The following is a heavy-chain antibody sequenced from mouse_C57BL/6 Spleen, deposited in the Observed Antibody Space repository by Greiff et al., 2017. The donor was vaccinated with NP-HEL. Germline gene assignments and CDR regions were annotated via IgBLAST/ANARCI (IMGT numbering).Heavy chain of an antibody. CDR2: INPNNGGT. CDR3: ARGTGSSPLDFDV. D-gene: IGHD1-1*01. CDR1: GYTFTDYN. Sequence: EVQLQQSGPELVKPGASVKMSCKASGYTFTDYNMHWVKQSHGKSLEWIGYINPNNGGTSYNQKFKGKATLTVNKSPSTAYMELRSLTSEDSAVYYWARGTGSSPLDFDVWGTGTTVTVSS. V-gene: IGHV1-22*01. J-gene: IGHJ1*03.